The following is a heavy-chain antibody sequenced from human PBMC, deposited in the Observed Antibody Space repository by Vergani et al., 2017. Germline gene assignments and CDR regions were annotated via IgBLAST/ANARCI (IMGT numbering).Heavy chain of an antibody. V-gene: IGHV1-69*12. CDR2: IIPIFGTA. Sequence: QVQLVQSGAEVKKPGSSVKVSCKASGGTFSSYAISWVRQAPGQGLEWMGGIIPIFGTANYAQKFQGRVTITADESTSTAYMELSSLRSEDTAVYYCARDPCRIYSNPRLLCDYSRSYGMDVWGQGTTVTVSS. D-gene: IGHD4-11*01. CDR1: GGTFSSYA. J-gene: IGHJ6*02. CDR3: ARDPCRIYSNPRLLCDYSRSYGMDV.